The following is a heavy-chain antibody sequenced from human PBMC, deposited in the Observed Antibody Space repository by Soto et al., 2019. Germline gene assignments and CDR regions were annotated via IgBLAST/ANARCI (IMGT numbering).Heavy chain of an antibody. D-gene: IGHD2-21*02. V-gene: IGHV4-59*01. CDR2: MYNTGST. J-gene: IGHJ6*02. CDR3: ARDLWGYCGTDCYPLDV. Sequence: GNTSETLSLTCTVSGGSISGYYWSWIRQPPGKGLEWIGYMYNTGSTVYNPSFKSRVTISVDTSKNQFSLKLNSVTAADTAVYYCARDLWGYCGTDCYPLDVWGQGTTVTVSS. CDR1: GGSISGYY.